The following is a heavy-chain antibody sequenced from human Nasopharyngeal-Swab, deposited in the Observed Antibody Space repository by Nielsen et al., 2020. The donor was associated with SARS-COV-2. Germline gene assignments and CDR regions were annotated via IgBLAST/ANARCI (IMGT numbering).Heavy chain of an antibody. CDR2: IKQDGSEK. CDR3: ARQVVRGEYYYYGMDV. V-gene: IGHV3-7*01. J-gene: IGHJ6*02. D-gene: IGHD3-10*01. Sequence: GESLKISCAASGFTFNNYWMSWVRQAPGKGLEWVANIKQDGSEKYYVDSVKGRFTISRDNAKNSLYLQMNSLRDEDTDVYYCARQVVRGEYYYYGMDVWGQGTTVTVSS. CDR1: GFTFNNYW.